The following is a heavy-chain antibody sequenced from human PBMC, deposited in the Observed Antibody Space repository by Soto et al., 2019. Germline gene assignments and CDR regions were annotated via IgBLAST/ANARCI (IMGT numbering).Heavy chain of an antibody. Sequence: QVQLQQWGAGLLKPSETLSLTCAVYGGSFSGYYWSWIRQPPGKGLEWIGEINHSRSTNYNPSLKSRVTISVNTAKTQFSLKRCSVTAADTAVYYCAREYCSSTSCYVNWFDPWGQGTLVTVSS. V-gene: IGHV4-34*01. CDR2: INHSRST. D-gene: IGHD2-2*01. CDR3: AREYCSSTSCYVNWFDP. CDR1: GGSFSGYY. J-gene: IGHJ5*02.